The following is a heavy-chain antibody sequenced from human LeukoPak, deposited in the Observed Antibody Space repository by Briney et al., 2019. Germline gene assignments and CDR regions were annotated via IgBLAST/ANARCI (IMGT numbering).Heavy chain of an antibody. CDR3: ARVLSAAGFVYFDY. V-gene: IGHV4-59*01. CDR2: IYYSGST. Sequence: PSETLSLTCTVSGGSISSYYWSWIRQPPGKGLEWIGYIYYSGSTNYNPPLNSRVTISVDTSKNQFSLKLSSVTAADTAVYYCARVLSAAGFVYFDYWGQGTLVTVSS. CDR1: GGSISSYY. D-gene: IGHD6-13*01. J-gene: IGHJ4*02.